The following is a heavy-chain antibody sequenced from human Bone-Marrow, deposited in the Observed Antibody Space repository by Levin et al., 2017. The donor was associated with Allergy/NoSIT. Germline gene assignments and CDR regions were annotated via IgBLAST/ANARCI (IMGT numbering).Heavy chain of an antibody. V-gene: IGHV3-21*01. CDR3: ARGWYSSAWFDY. J-gene: IGHJ5*01. CDR2: ISDTGTSI. D-gene: IGHD6-19*01. Sequence: AGGSLRLSCAASGFTFSTYTMNWGRQAPGKGLEWVSSISDTGTSIYYADSVKGRFTVSRDNAKNSLYLQMNSLTAEDTAVYYCARGWYSSAWFDYWGQGTLVTVSS. CDR1: GFTFSTYT.